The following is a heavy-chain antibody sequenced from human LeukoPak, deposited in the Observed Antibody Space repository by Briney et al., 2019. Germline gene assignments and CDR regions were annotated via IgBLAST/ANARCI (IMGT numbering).Heavy chain of an antibody. CDR1: GGSISSYY. J-gene: IGHJ3*02. CDR3: ARDRWEQAIHAFDI. CDR2: IYTSGST. V-gene: IGHV4-4*07. Sequence: SETLSLTCTVSGGSISSYYWSWIRQPAGKGLEWIGRIYTSGSTNYNPSLKSRVTMSVDTSKNQFSLKLSSVTAADTAVYYCARDRWEQAIHAFDIWGQGTMVTVSP. D-gene: IGHD1-26*01.